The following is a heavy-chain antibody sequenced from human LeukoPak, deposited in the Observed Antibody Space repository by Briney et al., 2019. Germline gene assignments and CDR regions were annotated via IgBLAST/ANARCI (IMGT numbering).Heavy chain of an antibody. Sequence: GGSLRLSCAASGFSFSSYAMSWVRQAPGKGLEWVSTIRGSGSSTNYADSVKGRFAISRDNSKNTLYLQMNSLRAEDTAVYYCAKVDTSGYYEILDYWGQGTLVTASS. CDR3: AKVDTSGYYEILDY. D-gene: IGHD3-22*01. V-gene: IGHV3-23*01. CDR2: IRGSGSST. CDR1: GFSFSSYA. J-gene: IGHJ4*02.